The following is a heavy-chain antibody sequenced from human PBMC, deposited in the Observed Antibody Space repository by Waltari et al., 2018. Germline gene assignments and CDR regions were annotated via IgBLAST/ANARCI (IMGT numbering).Heavy chain of an antibody. CDR1: GGSISSSSYY. CDR2: IYYSGST. J-gene: IGHJ4*02. D-gene: IGHD6-13*01. CDR3: ASDPGYSSSWYGGY. Sequence: QLQLQESGPGLVKPSETLSLTCTVSGGSISSSSYYWGWIRQPPGKGLEWIGSIYYSGSTYYNPSLKSRVTISVDTSKNQFSLKLSSVTAADTAVYYCASDPGYSSSWYGGYWGQGTLVTVSS. V-gene: IGHV4-39*07.